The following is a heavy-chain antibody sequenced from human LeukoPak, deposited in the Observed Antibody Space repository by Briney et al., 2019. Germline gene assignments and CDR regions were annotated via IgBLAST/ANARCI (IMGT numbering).Heavy chain of an antibody. CDR1: GLTFSRFA. CDR3: AKGHSAHGTGFDY. V-gene: IGHV3-23*01. J-gene: IGHJ4*02. Sequence: GGSLRLSCAASGLTFSRFAMSWVRQAPGKGLEWVSTISGSGDTTYYADSVKGRFTISRDNLKNTLYVQMNSLRVEDTAVYYCAKGHSAHGTGFDYWGQGTLFIVSS. D-gene: IGHD1-1*01. CDR2: ISGSGDTT.